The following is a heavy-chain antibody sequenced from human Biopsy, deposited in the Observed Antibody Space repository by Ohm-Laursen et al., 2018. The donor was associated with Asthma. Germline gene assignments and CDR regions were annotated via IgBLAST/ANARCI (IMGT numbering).Heavy chain of an antibody. J-gene: IGHJ6*02. CDR2: IWYDGSNK. CDR1: GFTFSSYG. V-gene: IGHV3-33*01. CDR3: ARASVVKHYYYYGMDV. Sequence: RSLRLSCTASGFTFSSYGMHWVRQAPGKGLEWVAVIWYDGSNKYYADSVKGRFTISRDNSQNTLDLHMNRLTFEDTAVYYCARASVVKHYYYYGMDVWGPGTTVTVFS.